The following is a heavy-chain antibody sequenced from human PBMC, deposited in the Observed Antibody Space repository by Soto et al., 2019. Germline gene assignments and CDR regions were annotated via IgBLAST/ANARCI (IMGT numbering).Heavy chain of an antibody. V-gene: IGHV3-30*14. Sequence: GGSLRLSCAGSGVTFRGYAVHWVRQAPGKGLEWVTVISDDGSKTYYADSVKGRFTVSRDDSTNTVFLQLSSLRSEDTAVYYCARRAETNGWNGFGADKYYFDFWGQGTLVTVSS. CDR1: GVTFRGYA. CDR3: ARRAETNGWNGFGADKYYFDF. J-gene: IGHJ4*02. CDR2: ISDDGSKT. D-gene: IGHD1-1*01.